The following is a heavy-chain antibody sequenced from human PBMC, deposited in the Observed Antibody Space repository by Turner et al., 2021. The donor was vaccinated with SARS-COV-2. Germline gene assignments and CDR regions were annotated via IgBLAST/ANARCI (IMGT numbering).Heavy chain of an antibody. V-gene: IGHV3-21*01. CDR2: ISISSSYI. CDR1: GFTFSSYS. CDR3: ARWGPYYYDSSGYYPDAFDI. J-gene: IGHJ3*02. Sequence: EVQLVETGGGLVKPGGSLRPSCAASGFTFSSYSMNWVRQAPGKGLEWGSSISISSSYIYYADSVKGRFTISRDNAKNSLYLQMNSLRAEDTAVYYCARWGPYYYDSSGYYPDAFDIWGQGTMVTVSS. D-gene: IGHD3-22*01.